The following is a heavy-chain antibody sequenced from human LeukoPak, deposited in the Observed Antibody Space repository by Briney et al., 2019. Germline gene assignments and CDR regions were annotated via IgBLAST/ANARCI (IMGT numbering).Heavy chain of an antibody. CDR2: IKQDGSEK. CDR3: AREGSIAVIDY. D-gene: IGHD6-19*01. CDR1: GFTFSRYW. Sequence: GGSLRLSCAASGFTFSRYWMRWVGQAPGKGREGVANIKQDGSEKYYVDSVKGRFTISRDNAKNSLYLQMNSLRAEDTAVYYCAREGSIAVIDYWGQGTLVTVSS. J-gene: IGHJ4*02. V-gene: IGHV3-7*01.